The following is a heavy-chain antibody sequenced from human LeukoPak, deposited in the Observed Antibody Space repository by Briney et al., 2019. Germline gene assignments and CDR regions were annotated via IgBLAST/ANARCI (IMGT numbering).Heavy chain of an antibody. CDR1: GGTLSSCV. V-gene: IGHV1-69*04. Sequence: GAAVKVSCVASGGTLSSCVISWVRPAPGQGLEWMGRIIPFLGTTTYAQKFQDRVTLTADRSTSTAYMEVSSLRSEDTAVYFCAIASSSYQETYWYYYYYWGQGTLVTVSS. CDR2: IIPFLGTT. J-gene: IGHJ4*02. D-gene: IGHD3-10*01. CDR3: AIASSSYQETYWYYYYY.